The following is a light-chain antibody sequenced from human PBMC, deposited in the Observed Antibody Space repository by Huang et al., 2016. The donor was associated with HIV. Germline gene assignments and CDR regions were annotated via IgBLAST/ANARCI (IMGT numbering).Light chain of an antibody. CDR3: HQYYDYPHT. V-gene: IGKV1-8*01. CDR1: QDVSNY. CDR2: AAS. J-gene: IGKJ5*01. Sequence: AIRITQSPSSLSASTGDRVTITCRATQDVSNYLAWYQQKAGEAPKLLIYAASTLHSAVPSRFSGSGSGTDFTLTISCLQSEDVATYYCHQYYDYPHTFGQGTRLE.